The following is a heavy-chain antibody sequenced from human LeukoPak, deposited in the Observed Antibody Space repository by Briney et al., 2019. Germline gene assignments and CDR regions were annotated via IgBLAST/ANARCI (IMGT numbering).Heavy chain of an antibody. J-gene: IGHJ4*02. CDR1: GGSFSGYY. V-gene: IGHV4-34*01. CDR2: IHDSGGT. D-gene: IGHD3-10*01. CDR3: AGSNYYDSGTSFRGFIY. Sequence: SETLSLTCAVYGGSFSGYYWNWIRQSPGKGLEWIGDIHDSGGTNYNPSLKSRVTISVKPSKNQFSLRLHSVTAADTAIYYCAGSNYYDSGTSFRGFIYWGLGTLVTVSS.